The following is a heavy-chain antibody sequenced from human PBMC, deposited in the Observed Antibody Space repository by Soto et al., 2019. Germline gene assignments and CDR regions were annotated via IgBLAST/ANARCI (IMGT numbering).Heavy chain of an antibody. Sequence: SETLSLTCTVSGGSISSSSYYRGWIRQPPGKGLEWIGYIYYSGSTNYNPSLKSRVTISVDTSKDQFSLKLSSVTAADTAVYYCARRWGPTFDFWGQGTLVTVSS. CDR2: IYYSGST. D-gene: IGHD1-26*01. V-gene: IGHV4-61*05. J-gene: IGHJ4*02. CDR3: ARRWGPTFDF. CDR1: GGSISSSSYY.